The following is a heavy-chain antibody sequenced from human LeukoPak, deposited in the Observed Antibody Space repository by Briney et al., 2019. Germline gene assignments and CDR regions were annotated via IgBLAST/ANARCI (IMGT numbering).Heavy chain of an antibody. J-gene: IGHJ4*02. CDR3: AKWGVAFGELSRGFDY. CDR1: GFTFSSYG. Sequence: GGSLRLSCAASGFTFSSYGMHWVRQAPGKGLEWVAVISYDGSNKYYADSVKGRFTISRDNSKNTLYLQMNSLRAEDTAAYYCAKWGVAFGELSRGFDYWGQGTLVTVSS. V-gene: IGHV3-30*18. D-gene: IGHD3-10*01. CDR2: ISYDGSNK.